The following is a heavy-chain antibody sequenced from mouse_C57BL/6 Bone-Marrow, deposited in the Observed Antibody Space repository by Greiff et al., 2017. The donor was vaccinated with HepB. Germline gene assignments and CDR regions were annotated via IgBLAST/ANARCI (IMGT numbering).Heavy chain of an antibody. J-gene: IGHJ2*01. V-gene: IGHV5-6*01. D-gene: IGHD4-1*01. CDR3: ARQGTGPYYFDY. CDR1: GFTFSSYG. CDR2: ISSGGSYT. Sequence: EVKLVESGGDLVKPGGSLKLSCAASGFTFSSYGMSWVRQTPDKRLEWVATISSGGSYTYYPDSVKGRFTISRDNAKNTLYLQMSRLKSEDTAMYYCARQGTGPYYFDYWGQGTTLTVAS.